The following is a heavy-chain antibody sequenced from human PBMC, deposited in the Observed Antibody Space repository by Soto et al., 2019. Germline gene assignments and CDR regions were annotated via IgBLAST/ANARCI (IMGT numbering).Heavy chain of an antibody. CDR2: TDYTGHT. CDR3: AGAVGEPLYYLDY. D-gene: IGHD6-19*01. J-gene: IGHJ4*02. CDR1: SDSISSYY. V-gene: IGHV4-59*08. Sequence: QVQLQESGPGLVRPSETLSLTCTVSSDSISSYYWIWIRQSPGEGLEWLRYTDYTGHTNYIPSFRSRVTISGATSKNQFSLRLSSVTAADTAVYYCAGAVGEPLYYLDYWGQGTLVTVSS.